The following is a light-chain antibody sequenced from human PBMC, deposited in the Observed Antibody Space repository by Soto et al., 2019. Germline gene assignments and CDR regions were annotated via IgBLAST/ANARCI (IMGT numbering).Light chain of an antibody. V-gene: IGLV2-14*01. J-gene: IGLJ1*01. CDR2: DVN. Sequence: QSALTQPASVSGFPGQSITISCTGTSSDVGGYNYVSWYQQHPGKAPKVMIYDVNNRPSGVPNRFSGSKSGNTASLTISGLQAEDEADYYCSSYTTSSTYVFGSGTKLT. CDR1: SSDVGGYNY. CDR3: SSYTTSSTYV.